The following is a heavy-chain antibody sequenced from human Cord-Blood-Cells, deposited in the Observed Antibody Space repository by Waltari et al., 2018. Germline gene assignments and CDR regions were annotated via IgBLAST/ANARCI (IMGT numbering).Heavy chain of an antibody. CDR1: GSTFTGYC. D-gene: IGHD7-27*01. CDR3: ARDLTADNWFDP. J-gene: IGHJ5*02. Sequence: QVQLVQAGAEMQRPGASVKGSCPASGSTFTGYCMHWLGQAPGQGLEGMGWINPNCGGTNDAQKFQGRVTMTTDTSISTAYMELSRLRSDDTAVYYCARDLTADNWFDPWGQGTLVTVSS. CDR2: INPNCGGT. V-gene: IGHV1-2*02.